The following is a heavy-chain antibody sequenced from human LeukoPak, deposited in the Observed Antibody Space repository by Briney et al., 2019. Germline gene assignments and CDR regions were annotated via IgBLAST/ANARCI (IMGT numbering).Heavy chain of an antibody. CDR3: GRETGGGGLLD. V-gene: IGHV3-30-3*01. D-gene: IGHD1-26*01. Sequence: GGSLRLSCAASGFPFSNFAMHWVRQVPGKGLEWVAAVSYDGSNIYYADSVKGRLTISRDNSKNTLYLQMNSLRAEDTAVYYCGRETGGGGLLDWGQGTLVTVSS. CDR2: VSYDGSNI. CDR1: GFPFSNFA. J-gene: IGHJ4*02.